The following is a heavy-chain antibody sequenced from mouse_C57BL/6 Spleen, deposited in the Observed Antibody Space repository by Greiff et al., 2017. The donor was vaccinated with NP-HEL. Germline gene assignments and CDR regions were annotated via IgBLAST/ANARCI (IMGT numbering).Heavy chain of an antibody. V-gene: IGHV5-9*01. CDR1: GFTFSSYT. CDR3: ARRDYFDY. CDR2: ISGGGGNT. J-gene: IGHJ2*01. Sequence: EVKLVESGGGLVKPGGSLKLSCAASGFTFSSYTMSWVRQTPEKRLEWVATISGGGGNTYYPDSVTGRFTISRDNAKNTLYLQMSSLRSEDTALYYCARRDYFDYWGQGTTLTVSS.